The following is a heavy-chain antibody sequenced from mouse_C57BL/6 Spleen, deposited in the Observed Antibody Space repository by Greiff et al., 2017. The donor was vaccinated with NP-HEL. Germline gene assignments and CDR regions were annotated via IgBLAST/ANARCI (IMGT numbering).Heavy chain of an antibody. CDR3: ANQYGNYGAY. D-gene: IGHD2-1*01. V-gene: IGHV3-6*01. CDR2: ISYDGSN. CDR1: GYSITSGYY. J-gene: IGHJ3*01. Sequence: EVKLMESGPGLVKPSQSLSLTCSVTGYSITSGYYWNWIRQFPGNKLEWMGYISYDGSNNYNPSLKNRISITRDTSKNQFFLKLNSVTTEDTATYYCANQYGNYGAYWGQGTLVTVSA.